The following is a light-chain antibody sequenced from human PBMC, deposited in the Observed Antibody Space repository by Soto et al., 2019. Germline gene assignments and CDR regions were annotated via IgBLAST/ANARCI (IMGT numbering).Light chain of an antibody. CDR1: QSISSF. CDR3: QQSYSSAWT. J-gene: IGKJ1*01. CDR2: AAS. Sequence: DLQMTQSPSSLSASVGDRVTITCRASQSISSFLNWYQQKPGKAPKLLIYAASSLQRGVPSTFSGSGSGTDFTLTISSLQPEDFATYYCQQSYSSAWTFGQGTKVEIK. V-gene: IGKV1-39*01.